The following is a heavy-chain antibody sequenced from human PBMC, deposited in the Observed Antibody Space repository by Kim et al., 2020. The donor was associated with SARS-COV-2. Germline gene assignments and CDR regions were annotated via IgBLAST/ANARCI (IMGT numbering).Heavy chain of an antibody. CDR3: ARDLGYSYGYSYYGMDV. CDR2: INAGNGNT. Sequence: ASVKVSCKASGYTFTSYAMHWVRQAPGQRLEWMGWINAGNGNTKYSQKFQGRVTITRDTSASTAYMELSSLRSEDTAVYYCARDLGYSYGYSYYGMDVWGQGTTVTVSS. J-gene: IGHJ6*02. D-gene: IGHD5-18*01. CDR1: GYTFTSYA. V-gene: IGHV1-3*01.